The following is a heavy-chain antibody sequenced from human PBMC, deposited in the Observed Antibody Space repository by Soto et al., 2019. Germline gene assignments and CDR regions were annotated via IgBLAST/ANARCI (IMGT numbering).Heavy chain of an antibody. J-gene: IGHJ5*02. D-gene: IGHD3-3*01. CDR1: GGSISSSSYY. Sequence: SETLSLTCTVSGGSISSSSYYWGWIRQPPGKGLEWIGSIYYSGSTYYNPSLKSRVTISVDTSKNQFSLKLSSVTAADTAVYYCARRRVVRVGVVTQNNWFDPWGQGTLVTVSS. V-gene: IGHV4-39*01. CDR3: ARRRVVRVGVVTQNNWFDP. CDR2: IYYSGST.